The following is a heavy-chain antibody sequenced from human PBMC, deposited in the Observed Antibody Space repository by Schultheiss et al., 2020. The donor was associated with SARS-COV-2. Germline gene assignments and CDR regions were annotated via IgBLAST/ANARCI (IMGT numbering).Heavy chain of an antibody. CDR3: AKDPIAARLVLAFDI. J-gene: IGHJ3*02. V-gene: IGHV3-11*01. Sequence: GGSLRLSCAASGFTFSDYYMSWIRQAPGKGLEWVSYISSSGSTIYYADSVKGRFTISRDNSKNTLYLQMNSLRAEDTAVYYCAKDPIAARLVLAFDIWGQGTMVTVSS. CDR2: ISSSGSTI. CDR1: GFTFSDYY. D-gene: IGHD6-6*01.